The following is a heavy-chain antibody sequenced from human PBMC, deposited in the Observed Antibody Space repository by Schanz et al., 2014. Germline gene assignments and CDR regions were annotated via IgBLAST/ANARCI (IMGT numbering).Heavy chain of an antibody. CDR1: GFTFSSYA. Sequence: EVQLVESGGALVQPGGSLRLSCVASGFTFSSYAMNWVRQAPGKGLEWVSGISDSGGSKYYVDSVEGRFTISRDNSKNTLYLQMNNLRAEDTAVYYCAVLGGFGELPLDYRGQGTLVTVSS. D-gene: IGHD3-10*01. J-gene: IGHJ4*02. CDR2: ISDSGGSK. V-gene: IGHV3-23*04. CDR3: AVLGGFGELPLDY.